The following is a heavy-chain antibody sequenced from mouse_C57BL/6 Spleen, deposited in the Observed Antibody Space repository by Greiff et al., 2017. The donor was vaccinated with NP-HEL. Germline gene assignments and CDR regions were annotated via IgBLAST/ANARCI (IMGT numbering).Heavy chain of an antibody. CDR3: TRDGSSFPWFAY. CDR1: GYTFTDYE. D-gene: IGHD1-1*01. V-gene: IGHV1-15*01. J-gene: IGHJ3*01. Sequence: VQLQQSGAELVRPGASVTLSCKASGYTFTDYEMHWVKQTPVHGLEWIGAIDPETGGTAYNQKFKGKAILTADKSSSTAYMELRSLTSEDSAVYYCTRDGSSFPWFAYWGQGTLATVSA. CDR2: IDPETGGT.